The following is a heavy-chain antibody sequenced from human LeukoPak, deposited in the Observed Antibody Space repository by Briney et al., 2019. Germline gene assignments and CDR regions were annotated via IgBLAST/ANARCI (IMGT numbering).Heavy chain of an antibody. D-gene: IGHD3-10*01. CDR3: GRHRSGSGTYFIDH. CDR2: MKKDGSET. CDR1: GFTFSSYS. Sequence: GGSLRLSCGVSGFTFSSYSMIWVRQAPGKGPQWVANMKKDGSETKYVDFVKGRFIISRDNAKNTLYLQMNSLRAEDTAVYYCGRHRSGSGTYFIDHWGQGTLVSVAS. J-gene: IGHJ4*02. V-gene: IGHV3-7*01.